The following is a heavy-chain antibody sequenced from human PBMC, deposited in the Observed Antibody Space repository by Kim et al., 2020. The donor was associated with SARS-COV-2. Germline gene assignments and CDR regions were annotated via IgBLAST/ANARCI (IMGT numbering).Heavy chain of an antibody. V-gene: IGHV1-18*01. Sequence: ASVKVSCKASGYTFTSYGISWVRQAPGQGLEWMGWIRAYNGNTNYAQKLQGRVTMTTDTSTSTAYMELRSLRSDDTAVYYCARSRWIQLWSEFDYWGQGTLVTVSS. CDR2: IRAYNGNT. D-gene: IGHD5-18*01. J-gene: IGHJ4*02. CDR1: GYTFTSYG. CDR3: ARSRWIQLWSEFDY.